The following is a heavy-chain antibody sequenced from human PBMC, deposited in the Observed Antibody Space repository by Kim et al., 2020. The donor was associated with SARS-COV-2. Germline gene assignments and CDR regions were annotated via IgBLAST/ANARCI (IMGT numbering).Heavy chain of an antibody. CDR2: ISGSGGST. CDR1: GFTFSSYA. D-gene: IGHD1-26*01. J-gene: IGHJ4*02. CDR3: AGRRGWELTNFDY. V-gene: IGHV3-23*01. Sequence: GGSLRLSCAASGFTFSSYAMSWVRQAPGKGLEWVSAISGSGGSTYYADSVKGRFTISRDNSKNTLYLQMNSLRAEDTAVYYCAGRRGWELTNFDYWGQGTLVTVSS.